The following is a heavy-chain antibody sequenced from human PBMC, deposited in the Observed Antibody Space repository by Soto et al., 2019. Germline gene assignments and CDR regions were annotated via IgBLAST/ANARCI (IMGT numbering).Heavy chain of an antibody. Sequence: QVQLVESGGGVVEPGRSLRLSCAASGFRFSSYGMHWVRQAPGKGLEWVAVISYDGTNNYYTESVKGRFTISRDNSKNTLFLQMNSLRAEDTAVYFCAKGDCSGGSCYFSAFDIWGQGTMVTVSS. D-gene: IGHD2-15*01. CDR3: AKGDCSGGSCYFSAFDI. CDR1: GFRFSSYG. V-gene: IGHV3-30*18. J-gene: IGHJ3*02. CDR2: ISYDGTNN.